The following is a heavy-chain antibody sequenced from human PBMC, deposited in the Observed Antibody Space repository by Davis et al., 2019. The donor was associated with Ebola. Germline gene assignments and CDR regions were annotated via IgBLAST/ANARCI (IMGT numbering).Heavy chain of an antibody. Sequence: GESLKISCAASGFSFDDYGMNWVRQLPGKGLEWVSGIDWSGDSTGYADSVKGRFTISRDNAKNSLYLQMNSLTAEDTALYYCAKVGRHGEEIDYWGQGTLVTVSS. CDR2: IDWSGDST. V-gene: IGHV3-20*04. J-gene: IGHJ4*02. D-gene: IGHD1-26*01. CDR1: GFSFDDYG. CDR3: AKVGRHGEEIDY.